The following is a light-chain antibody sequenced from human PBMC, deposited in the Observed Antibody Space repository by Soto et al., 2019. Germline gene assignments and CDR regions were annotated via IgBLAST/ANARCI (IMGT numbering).Light chain of an antibody. J-gene: IGKJ1*01. Sequence: DIQMTQSPSSLSASVGDRVTITCQASQDINKYLNWYQQKPGKAPKLLIYKASSLESGVPSRFSGSGSGTEFTLTISSLQPDDFATYYCQQYNSYSWTFGQGTKVEIK. CDR3: QQYNSYSWT. V-gene: IGKV1-5*03. CDR2: KAS. CDR1: QDINKY.